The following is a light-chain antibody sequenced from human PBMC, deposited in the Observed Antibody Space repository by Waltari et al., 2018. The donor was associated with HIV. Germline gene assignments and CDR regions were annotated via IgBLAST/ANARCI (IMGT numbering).Light chain of an antibody. J-gene: IGKJ1*01. V-gene: IGKV1-33*01. CDR1: QDISYY. CDR2: DAS. CDR3: QQYDNVPRT. Sequence: GDRVTITCQASQDISYYLNWYQKKLGKAPKLLIYDASNSETGVPSRFTASGSGTDFTFTINSLQPEDIATYYCQQYDNVPRTFGQGTKVEV.